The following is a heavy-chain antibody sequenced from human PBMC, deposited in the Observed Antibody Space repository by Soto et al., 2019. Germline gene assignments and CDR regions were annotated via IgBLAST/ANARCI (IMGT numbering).Heavy chain of an antibody. CDR2: INAGGRSA. CDR3: AKDRGCSSATCYQAD. V-gene: IGHV3-23*01. J-gene: IGHJ4*02. D-gene: IGHD2-2*01. Sequence: QSGGSLRLSCVASGFAFNTYGMSWVRQAPGQGLEWVSAINAGGRSAFYADSVKGRFIISRGNSKNTLFLQMNSLRAEDTAVYYCAKDRGCSSATCYQADWGQGTLVTVSS. CDR1: GFAFNTYG.